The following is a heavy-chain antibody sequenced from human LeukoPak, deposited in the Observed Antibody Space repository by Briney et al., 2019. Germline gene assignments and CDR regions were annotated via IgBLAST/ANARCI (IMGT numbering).Heavy chain of an antibody. CDR3: ARLPYYYDSSGYSPLIDY. Sequence: SETLSLTCTVSGGSITSSRYYWGWIRQPPGKGLEWFGRIYYSGSTYYNPSLKSRVTISVDTSNNQFSLKLSSVTAADTAVYYCARLPYYYDSSGYSPLIDYWGQGTLVTVSS. D-gene: IGHD3-22*01. J-gene: IGHJ4*02. V-gene: IGHV4-39*01. CDR2: IYYSGST. CDR1: GGSITSSRYY.